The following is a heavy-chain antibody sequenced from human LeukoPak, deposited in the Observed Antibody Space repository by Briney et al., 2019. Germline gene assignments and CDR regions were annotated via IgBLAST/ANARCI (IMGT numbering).Heavy chain of an antibody. V-gene: IGHV3-30*02. CDR3: AKEELYYGSGKSLDY. D-gene: IGHD3-10*01. J-gene: IGHJ4*02. Sequence: GVSLRLFCAASGFTFSSYGMHWVGQAPGKGLVWVAFTRYDGSNTHYADSVKGRFTSSRDNSRNTLYLQMNSLRAEDTAVYYCAKEELYYGSGKSLDYWGQGTLVTVSS. CDR2: TRYDGSNT. CDR1: GFTFSSYG.